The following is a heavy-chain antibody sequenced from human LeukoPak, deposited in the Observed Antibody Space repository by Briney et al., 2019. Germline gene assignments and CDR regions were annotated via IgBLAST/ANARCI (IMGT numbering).Heavy chain of an antibody. Sequence: SETLSLTCTVSGGSISSSSYYWGWIRQPPGKGLEWIGSIYYSGSIYYNPSLKSRVTISVDTSKNQFSLKPSSATAADTAVYYCARGHLLSGYWGQGTLVTVSS. CDR2: IYYSGSI. D-gene: IGHD2/OR15-2a*01. CDR1: GGSISSSSYY. CDR3: ARGHLLSGY. J-gene: IGHJ4*02. V-gene: IGHV4-39*07.